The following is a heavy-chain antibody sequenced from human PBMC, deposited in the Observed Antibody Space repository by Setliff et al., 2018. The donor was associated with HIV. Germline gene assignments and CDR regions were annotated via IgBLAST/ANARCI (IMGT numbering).Heavy chain of an antibody. CDR2: FDPQDGET. D-gene: IGHD3-10*01. V-gene: IGHV1-24*01. CDR3: ARGQDGSGSGGAFDF. Sequence: ASVKVSCKVYGYTLSELSIHWVRQAPGKGLEWMGYFDPQDGETVYAQKFQGRVTLTEDTSTGTAYMELSGLRSEDTAVYYCARGQDGSGSGGAFDFWAQGTMVTVSS. J-gene: IGHJ3*01. CDR1: GYTLSELS.